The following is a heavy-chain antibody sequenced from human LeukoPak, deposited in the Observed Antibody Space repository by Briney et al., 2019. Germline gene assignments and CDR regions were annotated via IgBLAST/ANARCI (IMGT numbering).Heavy chain of an antibody. CDR3: ARDLIRKGLEPGY. CDR2: IIPIFGTA. Sequence: SVKVSCKASGGTFSSYAISWVRQAPGQGLEWMGGIIPIFGTANYAQKFQGRVTITADESTSTAYMELSSLRSEDTAAYYCARDLIRKGLEPGYWGQGTLVTVSS. J-gene: IGHJ4*02. CDR1: GGTFSSYA. D-gene: IGHD1-1*01. V-gene: IGHV1-69*13.